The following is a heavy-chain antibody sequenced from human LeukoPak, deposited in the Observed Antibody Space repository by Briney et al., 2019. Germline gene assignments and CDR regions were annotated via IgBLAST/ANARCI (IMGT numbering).Heavy chain of an antibody. J-gene: IGHJ5*02. Sequence: PSQTLSLTCTVSGGSISSGSYYWSWSRQPAGKGLEWIGRIYTSGSTNYNPSLKSRVTISVDTSKNQFSLKLSSVTAADTAVYYCARRGYYDFWSGYPPPGWFDPWGQGTLVTVSS. CDR3: ARRGYYDFWSGYPPPGWFDP. D-gene: IGHD3-3*01. V-gene: IGHV4-61*02. CDR2: IYTSGST. CDR1: GGSISSGSYY.